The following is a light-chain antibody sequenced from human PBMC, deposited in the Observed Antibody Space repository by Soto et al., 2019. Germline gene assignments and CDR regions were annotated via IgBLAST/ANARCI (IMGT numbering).Light chain of an antibody. J-gene: IGLJ1*01. Sequence: QSALTQPASVSGSPGQSITISCTGTTSDVGNYNYVSWYQQHPGKAPKLMIYEVSYRSTGASNRFSGTKSGNTASLTISGLQGEDEADYYCSSYTATITYVFGTGTKLTVL. V-gene: IGLV2-14*01. CDR1: TSDVGNYNY. CDR2: EVS. CDR3: SSYTATITYV.